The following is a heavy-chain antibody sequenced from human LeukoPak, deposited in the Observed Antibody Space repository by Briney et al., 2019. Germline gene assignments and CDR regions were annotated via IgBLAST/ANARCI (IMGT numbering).Heavy chain of an antibody. CDR3: ARGRCGSW. V-gene: IGHV3-48*03. CDR1: GFIFNRYE. J-gene: IGHJ1*01. D-gene: IGHD3-16*01. Sequence: PGGSLRLSCGAWGFIFNRYEMKGVRRSRGKGREWVSYISSSGSTIYYGDCVEGRFTISRDNAENSLYLQMTSLRAEVTAVHYCARGRCGSWWGQGTLVTVPS. CDR2: ISSSGSTI.